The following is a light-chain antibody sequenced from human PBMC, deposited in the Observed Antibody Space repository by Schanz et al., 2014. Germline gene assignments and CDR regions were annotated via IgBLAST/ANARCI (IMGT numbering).Light chain of an antibody. CDR3: AAWDDSLSVV. CDR2: TNI. V-gene: IGLV1-40*01. J-gene: IGLJ2*01. Sequence: QSVLTQPPSVSGAPGQRVTISCTGSSSNIGGGYDVHWYQQPPGAAPKLLMFTNIHRPAGVPDRFSGSKSGTSASLAISGLQAEDEADYYCAAWDDSLSVVFGGGTKLTVL. CDR1: SSNIGGGYD.